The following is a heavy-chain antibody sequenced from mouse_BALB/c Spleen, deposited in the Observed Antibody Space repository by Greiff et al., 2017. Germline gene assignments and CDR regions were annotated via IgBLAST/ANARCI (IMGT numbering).Heavy chain of an antibody. CDR1: GDSITSGY. CDR2: ISYSGST. CDR3: ARVTTLVATPAWFAY. V-gene: IGHV3-8*02. J-gene: IGHJ3*01. D-gene: IGHD1-1*01. Sequence: EVHLVESGPSLVKPSQTLSLTCSVTGDSITSGYWNWIRKFPGNKLEYMGYISYSGSTYYNPSLKSRISITRDTSKNQYYLQLNSVTTEDTATYYCARVTTLVATPAWFAYWGQGTLVTVSA.